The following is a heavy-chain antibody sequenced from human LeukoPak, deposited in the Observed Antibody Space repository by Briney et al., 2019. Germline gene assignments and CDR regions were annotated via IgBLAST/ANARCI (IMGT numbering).Heavy chain of an antibody. Sequence: GGSLRLSCAASGFIFSRYGMHWVRQAPGKGLEWLALVWYDGTNEYYADSVKGRFTISRDNSKNTLYLQMNSLRAEDTAVYYCARDRSVVTAPFDAFDIWGQGTMVTVSS. V-gene: IGHV3-33*01. CDR3: ARDRSVVTAPFDAFDI. J-gene: IGHJ3*02. D-gene: IGHD2-21*02. CDR1: GFIFSRYG. CDR2: VWYDGTNE.